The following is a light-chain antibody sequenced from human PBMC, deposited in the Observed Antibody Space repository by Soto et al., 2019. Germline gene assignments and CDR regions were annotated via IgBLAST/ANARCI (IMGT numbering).Light chain of an antibody. J-gene: IGLJ2*01. CDR1: VSEVAGYTY. Sequence: QSVLTQPASVSGSPGQSITISCTGAVSEVAGYTYVSWYQQHPGKGPKVIIYDVSNRPSGVSNRFSGSKSGTTASLTISGIQAEDEADYYCIKFTSILGLFGGGTKLTVL. CDR3: IKFTSILGL. CDR2: DVS. V-gene: IGLV2-14*03.